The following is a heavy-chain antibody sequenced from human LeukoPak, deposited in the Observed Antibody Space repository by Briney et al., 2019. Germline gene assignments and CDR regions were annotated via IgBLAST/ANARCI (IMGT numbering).Heavy chain of an antibody. CDR1: GFTFNNAW. CDR2: IKSKTDGGTT. D-gene: IGHD3-22*01. J-gene: IGHJ4*02. V-gene: IGHV3-15*01. Sequence: GGSLRLSCAASGFTFNNAWVSWVRQAPGKGLEWVGRIKSKTDGGTTDYAAPVKGRFTISRDDSKNTLFLQMNSLKTEDTAVYYCTTPFPRYYDSSGYCHWAQGTLVTVSS. CDR3: TTPFPRYYDSSGYCH.